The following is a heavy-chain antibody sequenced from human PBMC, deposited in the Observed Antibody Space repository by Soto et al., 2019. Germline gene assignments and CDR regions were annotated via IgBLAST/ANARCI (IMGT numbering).Heavy chain of an antibody. D-gene: IGHD6-6*01. J-gene: IGHJ4*02. CDR2: VNYVGRT. CDR3: ARVGIGGSSRPDTTARIFDY. Sequence: QVQLQQWGAGLLKPSETLSLTCAVYGGTFSGYYWSWVRQSPGKGLEWIGEVNYVGRTKYNPSLKSRVTISLDTPKIQFSLKLTSATAADTAMYYCARVGIGGSSRPDTTARIFDYWGQGTLVTVSS. V-gene: IGHV4-34*01. CDR1: GGTFSGYY.